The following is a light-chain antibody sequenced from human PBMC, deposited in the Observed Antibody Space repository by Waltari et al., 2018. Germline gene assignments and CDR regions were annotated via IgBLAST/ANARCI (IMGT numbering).Light chain of an antibody. Sequence: QSVLTQPPSASGTPGQTVTISCNGSSSNIGSNYLYWYQQFPGTAPKLLIFKNNQRPSGVPDRFSDSKSGTSASLAINGLRSEDEADYYCAAWDDSLSGLVLGGGTKVTVL. J-gene: IGLJ3*02. CDR2: KNN. V-gene: IGLV1-47*01. CDR1: SSNIGSNY. CDR3: AAWDDSLSGLV.